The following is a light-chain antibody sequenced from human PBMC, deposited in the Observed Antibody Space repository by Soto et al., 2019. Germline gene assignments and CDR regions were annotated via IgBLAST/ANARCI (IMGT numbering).Light chain of an antibody. V-gene: IGLV4-69*01. CDR2: VNSDGSH. CDR3: QTWGTGIRA. CDR1: SGHSSYA. J-gene: IGLJ2*01. Sequence: QLVLTQSPSASASLGASVKLTCTLSSGHSSYAIAWHQQQPEKGPRYLMKVNSDGSHNKGDGIPDRFSGSSSGAERYLTISSLQSEDEADYYCQTWGTGIRAFGGGTKVTVL.